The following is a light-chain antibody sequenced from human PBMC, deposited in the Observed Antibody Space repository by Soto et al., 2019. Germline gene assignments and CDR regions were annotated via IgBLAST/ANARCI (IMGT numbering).Light chain of an antibody. V-gene: IGLV1-47*01. Sequence: QSVLTQPPSASGTPGQRVTISCSGSSSNIGSNYVYWYQQLPATAPKLLIYRNNQRPSGVPDRFSGSKSGTSTSLAISGLRSEDEADYYCAAWDDSLSVVVFGGGTQLTVL. CDR3: AAWDDSLSVVV. J-gene: IGLJ2*01. CDR2: RNN. CDR1: SSNIGSNY.